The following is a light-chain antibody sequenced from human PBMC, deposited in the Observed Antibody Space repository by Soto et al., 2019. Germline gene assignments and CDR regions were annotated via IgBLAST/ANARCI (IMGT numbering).Light chain of an antibody. Sequence: DIQMTQSPSTLSASVGDRVTISCRASQSISTYLNWYQQKSGRAPKLLIYAASTLKSGVPSRFSGSGSGTDFTLTISSLQPEDFATYYCQQSSNTPCTFGPGTRLDVK. J-gene: IGKJ3*01. CDR1: QSISTY. V-gene: IGKV1-39*01. CDR2: AAS. CDR3: QQSSNTPCT.